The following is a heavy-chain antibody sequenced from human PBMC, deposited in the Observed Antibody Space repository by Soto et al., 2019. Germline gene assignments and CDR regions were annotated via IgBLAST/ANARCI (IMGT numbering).Heavy chain of an antibody. Sequence: QVQLVQSGAEVKKPGASVKVSCKASGYTFINYGISWVRQAPGQGLEWMGWINTYNGNTNYAKKFQGRVTMTTDTSTSTAYMELRTLRPDDPAVYPGARDPVGPAWFDPWGQGTLVTVSS. V-gene: IGHV1-18*01. CDR2: INTYNGNT. D-gene: IGHD1-26*01. CDR1: GYTFINYG. J-gene: IGHJ5*02. CDR3: ARDPVGPAWFDP.